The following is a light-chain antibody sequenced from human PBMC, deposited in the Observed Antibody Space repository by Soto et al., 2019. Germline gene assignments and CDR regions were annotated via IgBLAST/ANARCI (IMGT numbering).Light chain of an antibody. V-gene: IGKV1-5*03. J-gene: IGKJ4*01. Sequence: IQITQSPSTLSSSVGDRVTITCRASQSISSWLAWYQQKPGKAPKLLIYQASSLQSGVPSRFSGSGSGTEFTLTISGLQPDDFATYYCQSGVTFGGGTKVDIK. CDR1: QSISSW. CDR3: QSGVT. CDR2: QAS.